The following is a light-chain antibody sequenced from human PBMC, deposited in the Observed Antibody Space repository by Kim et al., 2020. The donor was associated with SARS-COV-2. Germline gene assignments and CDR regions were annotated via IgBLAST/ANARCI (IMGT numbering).Light chain of an antibody. CDR3: CSYAGRYIVV. J-gene: IGLJ2*01. CDR2: DVT. V-gene: IGLV2-11*01. Sequence: GQSCTTSCTGTSSDVGGYNYVSWYQQHPGKAPKLMIYDVTKRPSGVPDRFSGSKSGNTASLTISGLQAEDEADYYCCSYAGRYIVVFGGGTQLTVL. CDR1: SSDVGGYNY.